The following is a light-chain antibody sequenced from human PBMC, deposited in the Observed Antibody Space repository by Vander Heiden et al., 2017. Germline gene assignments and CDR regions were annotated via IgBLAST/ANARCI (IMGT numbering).Light chain of an antibody. CDR2: GNS. CDR3: QSSDSSLSGEV. CDR1: SSNIGAVYD. J-gene: IGLJ1*01. V-gene: IGLV1-40*01. Sequence: QSVLTQPPSVSLAPGQRVTISCTGSSSNIGAVYDVHWYQQLPGTAPKLLIYGNSNRPSGVPDRFSGSKSGTSDSLTISGLQAEDEAEYDCQSSDSSLSGEVFGTGTKLTVL.